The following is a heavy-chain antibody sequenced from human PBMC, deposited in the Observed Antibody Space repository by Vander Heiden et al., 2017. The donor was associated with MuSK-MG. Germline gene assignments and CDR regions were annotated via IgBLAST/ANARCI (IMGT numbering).Heavy chain of an antibody. V-gene: IGHV1-69*04. CDR3: ARDPPRYCSSTSCYNWFDP. CDR1: GGTFSSYA. D-gene: IGHD2-2*01. J-gene: IGHJ5*02. CDR2: IITILGIT. Sequence: QVLLVQSGAEVKKPGSSVKVSCKASGGTFSSYAISWVRPAPGQGLDWWGRIITILGITNYAQKVQGRVTITADKSTSTAYMELSSRRSEDTAVYYCARDPPRYCSSTSCYNWFDPWGQGTLVTVSS.